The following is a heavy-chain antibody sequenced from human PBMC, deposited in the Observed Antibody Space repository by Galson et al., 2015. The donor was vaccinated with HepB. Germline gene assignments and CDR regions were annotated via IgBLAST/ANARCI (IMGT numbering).Heavy chain of an antibody. J-gene: IGHJ4*02. V-gene: IGHV3-23*01. CDR3: AKDFGSSGWTDFDYFDY. Sequence: SLRLSCAASGFTFSSYAMSWVRQAPGKGLEWVSAISGSGGSTYYADSVKGRFTISRDNSKNTLYLQMNSLRAEDTAVYYCAKDFGSSGWTDFDYFDYWGQGTLVTVSS. D-gene: IGHD6-19*01. CDR2: ISGSGGST. CDR1: GFTFSSYA.